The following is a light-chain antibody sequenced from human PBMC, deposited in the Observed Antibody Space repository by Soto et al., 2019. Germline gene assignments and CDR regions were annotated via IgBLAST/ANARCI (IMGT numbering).Light chain of an antibody. CDR1: SSDLGSYNR. Sequence: QSALTQPASVSGSPGQSITISCYGTSSDLGSYNRVSWYQQHPGKAPKLMIYEGTKRPSGVSNRFSGSKSANTASLTISGLQAEDEADYYCCSYAGSSYVFGTGTKVTVL. CDR2: EGT. V-gene: IGLV2-23*01. CDR3: CSYAGSSYV. J-gene: IGLJ1*01.